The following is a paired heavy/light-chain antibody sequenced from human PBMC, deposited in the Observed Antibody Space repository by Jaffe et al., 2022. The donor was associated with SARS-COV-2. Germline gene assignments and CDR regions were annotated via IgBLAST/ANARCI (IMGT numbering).Light chain of an antibody. V-gene: IGLV7-46*01. Sequence: QAVVTQEPSLTVSPGGTVTLTCGSTTGPVTSGHYPYWFQQRPGQAPRTLIYDMSNKHSWTPARFSGSLLGGKAALTLSGAQPEDEADYYCMLSYRGAQKVFGGGTKLTVL. J-gene: IGLJ3*02. CDR1: TGPVTSGHY. CDR3: MLSYRGAQKV. CDR2: DMS.
Heavy chain of an antibody. CDR1: GYNFTSYY. Sequence: QVQLVQSGAEVKKPGASVKVSCKASGYNFTSYYMHWVRQAPGQGLEWVGIINPIGGHTSFAQKFQGRVTVTSDTSTTTVYMDLSSLRSEDTAVYYCARAAVGVRDPGFDFWGQGTLVIVSS. CDR2: INPIGGHT. D-gene: IGHD3-16*01. V-gene: IGHV1-46*01. CDR3: ARAAVGVRDPGFDF. J-gene: IGHJ4*02.